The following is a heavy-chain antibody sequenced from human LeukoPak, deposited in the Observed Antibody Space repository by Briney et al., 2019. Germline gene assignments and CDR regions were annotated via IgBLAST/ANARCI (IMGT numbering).Heavy chain of an antibody. Sequence: SETLSLTCAVYGGSFSGYYWSWIRQPPGKGLEWIGEINHCGSTNYNPSLKSRVTISVGTSKNQFSLKLSSVTAADTAVYYCARGFLSGSYYYGMDVWGQGTTVTVSS. CDR3: ARGFLSGSYYYGMDV. CDR1: GGSFSGYY. V-gene: IGHV4-34*01. D-gene: IGHD1-26*01. J-gene: IGHJ6*02. CDR2: INHCGST.